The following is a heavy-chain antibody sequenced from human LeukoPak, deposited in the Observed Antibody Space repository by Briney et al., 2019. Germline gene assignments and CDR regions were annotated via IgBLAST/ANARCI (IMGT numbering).Heavy chain of an antibody. CDR3: ARERAELLWFGEYYYYGMDV. CDR2: IYSGGST. V-gene: IGHV3-53*01. D-gene: IGHD3-10*01. Sequence: GGSLRFSCAASGFTVSSNYMSWVRQAPGKGLEWVSVIYSGGSTYYADSVKGRFTISRDNSKNTLYLQMNSLRAEDTAVYYCARERAELLWFGEYYYYGMDVWGQGTTVTVSS. J-gene: IGHJ6*02. CDR1: GFTVSSNY.